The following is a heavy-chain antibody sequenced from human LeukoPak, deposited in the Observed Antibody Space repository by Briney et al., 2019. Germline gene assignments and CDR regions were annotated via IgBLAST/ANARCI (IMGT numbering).Heavy chain of an antibody. Sequence: GGSLRLSCAASGFTFSSYAMSWVRQAPGRGLEWVSYISGSGSDLYYADSVKGRFTISRDNAKNSLFLQMNSLRAEDTAVYYCARSVGYYYTMDVWGQGTTVTVSS. J-gene: IGHJ6*02. V-gene: IGHV3-21*05. CDR3: ARSVGYYYTMDV. CDR2: ISGSGSDL. CDR1: GFTFSSYA. D-gene: IGHD2-15*01.